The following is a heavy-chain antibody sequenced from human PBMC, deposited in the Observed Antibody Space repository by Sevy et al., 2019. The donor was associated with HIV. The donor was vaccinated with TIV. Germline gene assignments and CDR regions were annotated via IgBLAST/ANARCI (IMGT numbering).Heavy chain of an antibody. Sequence: GGSLRLSCVASGFTFSNAWMSWVRQAPGKGLQWVGRIKGKIYDGTIDYAAPVKGRFSISRDDSKNTLYLQMNSLKTEDTAVYYCTTASWSQEDYYNYWGQRTLVTVSS. CDR1: GFTFSNAW. CDR3: TTASWSQEDYYNY. D-gene: IGHD6-13*01. V-gene: IGHV3-15*01. CDR2: IKGKIYDGTI. J-gene: IGHJ4*02.